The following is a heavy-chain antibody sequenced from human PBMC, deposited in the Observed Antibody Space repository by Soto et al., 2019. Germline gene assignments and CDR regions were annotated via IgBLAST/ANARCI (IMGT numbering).Heavy chain of an antibody. D-gene: IGHD3-16*01. J-gene: IGHJ4*02. CDR3: ETTNFGGMTPFMY. CDR1: GGSISSSDHY. CDR2: IYHSGTT. Sequence: SETLSLTCTVSGGSISSSDHYWGWIRQPPGKGLEWIGSIYHSGTTYYNPSLKSRVTISVDTSKNQFSLSLGSVTAADTAVYYRETTNFGGMTPFMYWGQGTLVTVSS. V-gene: IGHV4-39*01.